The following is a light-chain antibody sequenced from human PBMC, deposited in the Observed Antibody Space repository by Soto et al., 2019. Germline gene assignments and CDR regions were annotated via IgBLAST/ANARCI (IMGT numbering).Light chain of an antibody. CDR3: QQYNNWPPA. Sequence: EIVMTQSPATLSVSPGERATLSCRASQSVSSNLARYQQKPGQAPRLLIHGASTRATGMPARFSGSGSGTEFTLTISSLQSEDFAVYYCQQYNNWPPAFGQGTKVEIK. V-gene: IGKV3-15*01. CDR1: QSVSSN. CDR2: GAS. J-gene: IGKJ1*01.